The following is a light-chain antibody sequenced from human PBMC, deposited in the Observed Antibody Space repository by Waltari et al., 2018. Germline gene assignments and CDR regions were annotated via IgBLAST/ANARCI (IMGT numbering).Light chain of an antibody. J-gene: IGLJ2*01. CDR3: QVWDTSGDQAV. Sequence: SFVLTQPPSVSVAPGQPARIACGGNNLGSHIVHWYQQKAGQAPVLVVFEPSDRPSGIPGRLSGSKSGNTTTLTISRVEVGDEADYYCQVWDTSGDQAVFGAGTKLTVL. V-gene: IGLV3-21*02. CDR2: EPS. CDR1: NLGSHI.